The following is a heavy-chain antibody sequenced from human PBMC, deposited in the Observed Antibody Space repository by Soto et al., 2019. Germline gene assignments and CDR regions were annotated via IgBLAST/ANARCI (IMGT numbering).Heavy chain of an antibody. J-gene: IGHJ4*02. CDR3: ASSKGVIAARPSAHFDY. D-gene: IGHD6-6*01. V-gene: IGHV4-31*03. CDR1: GGSISSGGYY. CDR2: IYYSGST. Sequence: SETLSLTCTVSGGSISSGGYYWSWIRQHPGKGLEWIGYIYYSGSTYYNPSLKSRVTISVDTSKNQFSLKLSSVTAADTAVYYCASSKGVIAARPSAHFDYWGQGTLVTVSS.